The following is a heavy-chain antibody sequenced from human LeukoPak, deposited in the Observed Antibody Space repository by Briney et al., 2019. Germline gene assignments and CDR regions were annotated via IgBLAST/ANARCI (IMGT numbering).Heavy chain of an antibody. CDR3: ARHIHYYDSSGYYHDAFDI. D-gene: IGHD3-22*01. V-gene: IGHV4-4*09. J-gene: IGHJ3*02. Sequence: PSETLSLTCTVSGGSISSYYWSWIRQPPGKGLEWIGYIYTSGSTNCNPSLKSRVTISVDTSKNQFSLKLSSVTAADTAVYYCARHIHYYDSSGYYHDAFDIWGQGTMVTVSS. CDR1: GGSISSYY. CDR2: IYTSGST.